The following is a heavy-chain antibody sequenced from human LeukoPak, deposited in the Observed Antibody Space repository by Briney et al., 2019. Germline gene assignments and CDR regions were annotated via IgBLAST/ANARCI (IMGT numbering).Heavy chain of an antibody. J-gene: IGHJ4*02. Sequence: GGSLRLSCAASGFTFSGSAMHWVRQAPGKGLEWVAVISFDGSNKYYADSVKGRFTISRDNSKNTLYLQMNSLRAEDTAVFYCARDTRLGYSSGWYPTYDYWSQGTLVTVSS. V-gene: IGHV3-30-3*01. CDR3: ARDTRLGYSSGWYPTYDY. D-gene: IGHD6-19*01. CDR2: ISFDGSNK. CDR1: GFTFSGSA.